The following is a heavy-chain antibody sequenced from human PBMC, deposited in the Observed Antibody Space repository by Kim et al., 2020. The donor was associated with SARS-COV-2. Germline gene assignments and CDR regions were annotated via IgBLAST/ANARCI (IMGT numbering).Heavy chain of an antibody. D-gene: IGHD3-10*01. Sequence: TYSPSFQGHVTISGDKSISTAYLQWSSLKASDTAMYYCAWGFGEYGYGMDVWGQGTTVTVSS. V-gene: IGHV5-10-1*01. J-gene: IGHJ6*02. CDR3: AWGFGEYGYGMDV.